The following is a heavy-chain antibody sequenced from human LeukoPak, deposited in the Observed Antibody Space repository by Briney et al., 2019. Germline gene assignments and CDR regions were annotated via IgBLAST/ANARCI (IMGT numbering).Heavy chain of an antibody. Sequence: GRSLRLSCSASGFTFSSYAMQWVRQAPGKGLEWVAVISYDGSNKYYADSVKGRFTISRDNSKNTLYLQMNSLRAEDTAVYYCARGAFYNWNDGWFDPWGQGTLVTVSS. CDR3: ARGAFYNWNDGWFDP. CDR2: ISYDGSNK. CDR1: GFTFSSYA. V-gene: IGHV3-30-3*01. J-gene: IGHJ5*02. D-gene: IGHD1-20*01.